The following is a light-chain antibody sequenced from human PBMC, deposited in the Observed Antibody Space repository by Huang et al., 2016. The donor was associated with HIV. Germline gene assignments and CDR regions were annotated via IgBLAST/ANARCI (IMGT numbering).Light chain of an antibody. CDR2: AAS. V-gene: IGKV1-NL1*01. CDR1: QGISNS. J-gene: IGKJ5*01. Sequence: DIQMTQSPSSLSASVGDRVTITCRASQGISNSLAWYQQQPGKAPKLLLYAASSLKSGVPSRFRGSGSGTDYTLTISSLQPEDFATYYCQQYYSTPPITFGQGTRLEIK. CDR3: QQYYSTPPIT.